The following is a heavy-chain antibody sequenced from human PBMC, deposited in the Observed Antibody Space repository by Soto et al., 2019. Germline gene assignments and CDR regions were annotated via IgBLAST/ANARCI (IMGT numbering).Heavy chain of an antibody. CDR1: GGTFSSYA. Sequence: ASGGTFSSYAMSWVRQAPGKGLEWVSVISGSGGSTYYADSVKGRFTISRDNSKNTLYLQMNSLRAEDTAVYYCAKVLFRPYGMDVWGQGTTVTVSS. CDR2: ISGSGGST. CDR3: AKVLFRPYGMDV. V-gene: IGHV3-23*01. J-gene: IGHJ6*02.